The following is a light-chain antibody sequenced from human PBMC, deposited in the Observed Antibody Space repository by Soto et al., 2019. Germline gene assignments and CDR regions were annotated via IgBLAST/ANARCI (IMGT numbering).Light chain of an antibody. J-gene: IGKJ4*01. CDR1: QSVSSN. V-gene: IGKV3-15*01. CDR3: QQYNNWPPLT. CDR2: GAS. Sequence: EIVVTHSPTTLAVSPGSRATLSCRASQSVSSNLAWYQQKPGQAPRLLIYGASTRATGIPARFSGSGSGTEFTLTISSLKSEDFAVYYCQQYNNWPPLTFGGGTQVDIK.